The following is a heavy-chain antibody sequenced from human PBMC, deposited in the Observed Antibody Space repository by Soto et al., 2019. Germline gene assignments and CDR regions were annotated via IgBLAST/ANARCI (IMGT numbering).Heavy chain of an antibody. CDR2: IYYSGST. Sequence: SETLSLTCTVSGGSISSYYRSWIRQPPGKGLEWIGYIYYSGSTNYNPSLKSRVTISVDTSKNQFSLKLSSVTAADTAVYYCARNGIAPFDYWGQGTLVTVSS. CDR1: GGSISSYY. CDR3: ARNGIAPFDY. J-gene: IGHJ4*02. V-gene: IGHV4-59*08. D-gene: IGHD2-21*01.